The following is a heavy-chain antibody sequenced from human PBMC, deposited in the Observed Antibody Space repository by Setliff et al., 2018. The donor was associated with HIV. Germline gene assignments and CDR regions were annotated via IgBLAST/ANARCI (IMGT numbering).Heavy chain of an antibody. J-gene: IGHJ5*02. CDR3: ARDIQAAGTGWFDP. CDR1: GYSISSGYY. D-gene: IGHD6-13*01. Sequence: KTSETLSLTCAVSGYSISSGYYWGWIRQPPGKGLEWIGSIYHSGSTYYNPSLKNRVTISLDTSKNQFSLKLSSVTAADTAVYYCARDIQAAGTGWFDPWGQGTLVTVSS. V-gene: IGHV4-38-2*02. CDR2: IYHSGST.